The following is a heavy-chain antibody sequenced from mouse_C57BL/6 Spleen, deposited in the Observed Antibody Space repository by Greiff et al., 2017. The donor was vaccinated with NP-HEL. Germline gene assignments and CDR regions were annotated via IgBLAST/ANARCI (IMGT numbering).Heavy chain of an antibody. CDR2: INYDGSST. Sequence: EVKLMDSEGGLVQPGSSMKLSCTASGFTFSDYYMAWVRQVPEKGLEWVANINYDGSSTYYLDSLKSRFIISRDNAKNILYLQMSSLKSEDTATYYCARGGNCFDYWGQGTTLTVSS. CDR3: ARGGNCFDY. CDR1: GFTFSDYY. V-gene: IGHV5-16*01. J-gene: IGHJ2*01. D-gene: IGHD4-1*01.